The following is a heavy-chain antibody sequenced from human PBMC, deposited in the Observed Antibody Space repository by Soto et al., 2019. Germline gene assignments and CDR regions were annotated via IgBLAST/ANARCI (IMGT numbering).Heavy chain of an antibody. V-gene: IGHV3-23*01. CDR3: AKYCTNVDCSYFDF. Sequence: GSLRLSCAASGFTFNNFGVGWVRQAPGKGLEWVSGISDDGTRSFYAGPVKGRFAISRDDSKNTLYLQMNSLTTEDTAVYHCAKYCTNVDCSYFDFWGLGTLVTVSS. J-gene: IGHJ4*02. CDR1: GFTFNNFG. D-gene: IGHD2-8*01. CDR2: ISDDGTRS.